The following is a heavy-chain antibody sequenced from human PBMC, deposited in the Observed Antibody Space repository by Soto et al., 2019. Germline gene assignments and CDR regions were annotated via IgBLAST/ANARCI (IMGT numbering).Heavy chain of an antibody. V-gene: IGHV1-18*01. Sequence: QVQLVQSGAEVRKPGASVTVSCKASGYTFTNYGFIWVRQAPGQGLEWVGWVHTFNGHTNYAQKFQGRVTMTTDTSTGTAYMELRSLRSDDTAVYYCARAGQYSTSVYSLNTFDYWGQGTLVTVSS. CDR2: VHTFNGHT. CDR1: GYTFTNYG. CDR3: ARAGQYSTSVYSLNTFDY. J-gene: IGHJ4*02. D-gene: IGHD2-2*01.